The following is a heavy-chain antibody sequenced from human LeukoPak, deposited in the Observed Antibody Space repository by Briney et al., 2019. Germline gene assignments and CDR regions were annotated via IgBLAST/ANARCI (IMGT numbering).Heavy chain of an antibody. V-gene: IGHV1-2*02. CDR1: GYTFTGYY. J-gene: IGHJ5*02. Sequence: ASVKVSCKASGYTFTGYYMHWVRQAPGQGLEWMGWINPNSGGTNYAQKFQGRVTMTRDTSISTAYMELRSLRSDDTAVYYCARDPLTRVATPNWFDPWGQGTLVTVSS. CDR2: INPNSGGT. D-gene: IGHD5-12*01. CDR3: ARDPLTRVATPNWFDP.